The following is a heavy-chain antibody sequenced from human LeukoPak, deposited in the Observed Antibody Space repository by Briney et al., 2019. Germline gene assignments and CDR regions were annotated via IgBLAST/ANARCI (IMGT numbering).Heavy chain of an antibody. Sequence: SETLSITCTVSGGSLNSYYWSWIRQPQGKGLEWIGYIYYSGSTNYNPSLKSRVTISVDTSKNQFSLKLSSVTAADTAVYYCARESQLVGGFDPWGQGTLVTVSS. CDR2: IYYSGST. CDR1: GGSLNSYY. J-gene: IGHJ5*02. V-gene: IGHV4-59*01. D-gene: IGHD6-13*01. CDR3: ARESQLVGGFDP.